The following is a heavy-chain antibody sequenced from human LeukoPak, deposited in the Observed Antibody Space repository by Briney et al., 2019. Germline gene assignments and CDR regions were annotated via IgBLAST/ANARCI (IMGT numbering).Heavy chain of an antibody. CDR1: GYTSTGYY. V-gene: IGHV1-2*02. J-gene: IGHJ5*02. CDR2: MNPNSGDT. CDR3: AREYAGPTTNWLDP. Sequence: ASVKVSCKASGYTSTGYYIHWVRQAPGQALEWMGWMNPNSGDTNYAQKFQTRVTMTGDTSISIAYMDLSRLTSDDTAVYYCAREYAGPTTNWLDPWGQGTLVTVSS. D-gene: IGHD1-26*01.